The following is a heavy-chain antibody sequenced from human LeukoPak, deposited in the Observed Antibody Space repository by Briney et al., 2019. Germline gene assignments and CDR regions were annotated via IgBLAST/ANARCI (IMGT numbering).Heavy chain of an antibody. CDR1: GFTFSSYS. D-gene: IGHD3-22*01. J-gene: IGHJ4*02. CDR3: ARGDYDSSGYSRGNDY. CDR2: ISSSSDYI. V-gene: IGHV3-21*04. Sequence: PGGSLRLSCAASGFTFSSYSFNWVRQAPGKGLEWVSSISSSSDYIYYADSVKGRFSISRDNAKNSLFLQMNSLRSDDTAVYYCARGDYDSSGYSRGNDYWGQGTLVTVSS.